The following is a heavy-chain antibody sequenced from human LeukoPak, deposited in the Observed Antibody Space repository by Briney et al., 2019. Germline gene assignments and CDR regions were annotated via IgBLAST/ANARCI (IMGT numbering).Heavy chain of an antibody. Sequence: SETLSLTCTVSGGSISGYYWSWIRQPPGKGLEWIGYIYYSGSTNYNPSLKSRVTISVDTSKNQFSLKLSSVTAADPAVYYCARVIAAAGTEWFDPWGQGTLVTVSS. CDR1: GGSISGYY. J-gene: IGHJ5*02. V-gene: IGHV4-59*01. D-gene: IGHD6-13*01. CDR2: IYYSGST. CDR3: ARVIAAAGTEWFDP.